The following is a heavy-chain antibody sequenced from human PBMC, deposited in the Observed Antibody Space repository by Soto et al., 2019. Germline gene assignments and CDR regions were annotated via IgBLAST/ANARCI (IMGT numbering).Heavy chain of an antibody. D-gene: IGHD2-21*02. Sequence: SLRLSCAASGFTFSSYSMNWVRQAPGKGLEWVSSISSSSSYIYYADSVKGRFTISRDNAKNSLYLQMNSLKTEDTAVYYCTTDPFCGSDCFAFDIWGPATRVTVS. CDR2: ISSSSSYI. J-gene: IGHJ3*02. CDR1: GFTFSSYS. CDR3: TTDPFCGSDCFAFDI. V-gene: IGHV3-21*04.